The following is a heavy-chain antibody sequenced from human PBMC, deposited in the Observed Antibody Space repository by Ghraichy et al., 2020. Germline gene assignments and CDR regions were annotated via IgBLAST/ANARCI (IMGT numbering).Heavy chain of an antibody. CDR1: GFTFSSYG. CDR2: IWYDGSNK. V-gene: IGHV3-33*01. Sequence: GGSLRLSCAASGFTFSSYGMHWVRQAPGKGLEWVAVIWYDGSNKYYADSVKGRFTISRDNSKNTLYLQMNSLRAEDTAVYYCARERYYYDSSGYYSMAYFDDWGQGTLVTVSS. J-gene: IGHJ4*02. D-gene: IGHD3-22*01. CDR3: ARERYYYDSSGYYSMAYFDD.